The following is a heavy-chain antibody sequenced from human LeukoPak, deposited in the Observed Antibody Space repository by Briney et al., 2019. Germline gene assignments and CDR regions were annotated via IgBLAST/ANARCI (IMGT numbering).Heavy chain of an antibody. J-gene: IGHJ4*02. V-gene: IGHV1-2*02. CDR3: ARGYCSGGSCCHFDS. Sequence: GSVKPSCKASGYRFSDYYMHWVRQAPGQGLEWMGWVNSNSGGTHYAQKFEGRVSMTRDTSVSTAYMELSRLKSDDTALYYCARGYCSGGSCCHFDSWGQGTVGSVST. CDR2: VNSNSGGT. D-gene: IGHD2-15*01. CDR1: GYRFSDYY.